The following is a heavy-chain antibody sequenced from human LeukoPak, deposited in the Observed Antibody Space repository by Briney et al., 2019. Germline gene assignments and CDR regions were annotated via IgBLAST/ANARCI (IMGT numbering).Heavy chain of an antibody. CDR1: GFTFSSYA. CDR2: ISYDGSNK. CDR3: ARELVVPAAIGGGELDY. V-gene: IGHV3-30*04. J-gene: IGHJ4*02. D-gene: IGHD2-2*01. Sequence: GGSLRLSCAASGFTFSSYAMHWVRQAPGKGLEWVAVISYDGSNKYYADSVKGRFTISRDNSKNTLYLQMNSLRAEDTAVYYCARELVVPAAIGGGELDYWGQGTLVTVSS.